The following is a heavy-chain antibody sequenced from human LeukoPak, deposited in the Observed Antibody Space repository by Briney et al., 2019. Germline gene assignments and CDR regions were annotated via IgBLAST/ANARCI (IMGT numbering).Heavy chain of an antibody. D-gene: IGHD1-26*01. CDR2: IYFTGRT. CDR3: ARAVGSVGSLLGYYYYYMDV. V-gene: IGHV4-59*01. Sequence: PSETLSLTCTASGGSISNYFWSWIRQPPGKGLEWIGYIYFTGRTNYNPSLKSRVTTSIDTSENQFSLQLTSVTAADTAVYYCARAVGSVGSLLGYYYYYMDVWGRGTTVTVSS. CDR1: GGSISNYF. J-gene: IGHJ6*03.